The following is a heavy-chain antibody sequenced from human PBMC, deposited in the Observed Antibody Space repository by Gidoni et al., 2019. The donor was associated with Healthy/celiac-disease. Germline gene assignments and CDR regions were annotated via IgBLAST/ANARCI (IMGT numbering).Heavy chain of an antibody. CDR1: GGAFSSYA. V-gene: IGHV1-69*01. D-gene: IGHD5-18*01. Sequence: QVQLVQSGAEVKKPGSSVKVSCKASGGAFSSYAISWVRQAPGQGLEWMGGIIPIFGTANYAQKFQGRVTITADESTSTAYMELSSLRSEDTAGYYCARALDIQLWFSAFDIWGQGTMVTVSS. CDR3: ARALDIQLWFSAFDI. CDR2: IIPIFGTA. J-gene: IGHJ3*02.